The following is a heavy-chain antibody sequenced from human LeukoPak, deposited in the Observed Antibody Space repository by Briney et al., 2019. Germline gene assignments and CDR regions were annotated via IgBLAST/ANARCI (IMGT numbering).Heavy chain of an antibody. CDR2: SNTDGTI. V-gene: IGHV3-48*02. CDR3: VRDRDYAFDF. Sequence: GGTLRLSRAASGFTLSYYSMHWVRQAPGKGLEGISYSNTDGTISYADSVKGRFTISSDNAENSLYLQMNSLRDEDTAVYFCVRDRDYAFDFWGQGTMVTVSS. CDR1: GFTLSYYS. J-gene: IGHJ3*01.